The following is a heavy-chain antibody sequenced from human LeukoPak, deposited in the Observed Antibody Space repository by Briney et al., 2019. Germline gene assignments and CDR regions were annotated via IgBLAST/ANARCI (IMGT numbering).Heavy chain of an antibody. V-gene: IGHV4-61*08. CDR2: IYYSGST. J-gene: IGHJ6*04. CDR3: ARDRSQDRYYYSGMDV. Sequence: PSETLFLTCTVSSGSVSNSGNYWSWIRQPPGKGLEWIGYIYYSGSTNYNPSLKSRVTISVDTSKDQFSLKLTSVTAADTAVYYCARDRSQDRYYYSGMDVWGKGTTVTVAS. CDR1: SGSVSNSGNY. D-gene: IGHD2-15*01.